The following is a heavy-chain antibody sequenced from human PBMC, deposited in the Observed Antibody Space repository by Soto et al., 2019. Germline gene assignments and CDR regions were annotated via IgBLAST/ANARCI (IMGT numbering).Heavy chain of an antibody. J-gene: IGHJ5*02. V-gene: IGHV1-69*06. Sequence: QVQLVQSGAEVKKPGSSVKVSCKASEDTLSSYAISWVRQAPGQGLEWMGGIIPFSGTANYAQKFQGRVTITADKSTITAYMELSSLRSEYTAVYYCVREGYYDSSGYYPGWFDPWGQGTLVTVSS. CDR2: IIPFSGTA. CDR3: VREGYYDSSGYYPGWFDP. D-gene: IGHD3-22*01. CDR1: EDTLSSYA.